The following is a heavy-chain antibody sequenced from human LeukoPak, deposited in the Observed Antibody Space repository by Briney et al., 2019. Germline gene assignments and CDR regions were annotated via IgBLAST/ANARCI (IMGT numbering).Heavy chain of an antibody. CDR3: ARMTSSGWYAAGYYFDY. CDR2: INPRGGST. J-gene: IGHJ4*02. D-gene: IGHD6-19*01. CDR1: GYTFTSHF. Sequence: AASVKVSCKASGYTFTSHFMHWVRQAPGQGLEWMGIINPRGGSTSYTQKFQGRVTMTRDTSTSTVYMELSSLRSEDTAVYYCARMTSSGWYAAGYYFDYWGQGTLVTVSS. V-gene: IGHV1-46*01.